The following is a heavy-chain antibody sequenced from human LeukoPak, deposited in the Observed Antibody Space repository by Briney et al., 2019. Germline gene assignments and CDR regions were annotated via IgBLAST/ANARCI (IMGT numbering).Heavy chain of an antibody. V-gene: IGHV4-59*02. D-gene: IGHD3-9*01. Sequence: PSETLSLTCTVSGGSVSSYYWSWIRQPPGKGLEWIGYIYYTGTTNYNPLFESRATISVDTSKNQFSLKLTSVTAADTAVYFCARGEDFERYYLAYWGQGTLVTVSP. CDR2: IYYTGTT. CDR1: GGSVSSYY. J-gene: IGHJ4*02. CDR3: ARGEDFERYYLAY.